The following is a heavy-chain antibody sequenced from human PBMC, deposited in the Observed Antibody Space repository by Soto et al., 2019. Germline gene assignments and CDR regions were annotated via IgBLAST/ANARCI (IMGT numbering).Heavy chain of an antibody. D-gene: IGHD1-26*01. CDR2: IIPIFGTA. CDR3: ARDKVGATAGWFDP. J-gene: IGHJ5*02. CDR1: GGTFSSYA. Sequence: QVQLVQSGAEVKKPGSSVKVSCKASGGTFSSYAISWVRQAPRQGLEWMGGIIPIFGTANYAQKFQGRVTITADESTSTAYMELSSLRSEDTAVYYCARDKVGATAGWFDPWGQGTLVTVSS. V-gene: IGHV1-69*12.